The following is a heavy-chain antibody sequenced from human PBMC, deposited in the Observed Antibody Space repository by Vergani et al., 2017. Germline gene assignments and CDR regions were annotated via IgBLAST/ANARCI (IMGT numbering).Heavy chain of an antibody. J-gene: IGHJ4*02. CDR3: ARDDSSGSGWYLNPLDY. CDR2: ISAYNANT. D-gene: IGHD6-19*01. V-gene: IGHV1-18*01. Sequence: QVQLVQSGAEVKKPGASVKVSCKASGYTFTKFGITWVRQAPGQGLQWMGWISAYNANTNFAQKLQGRVFMTTDTSTRTAYMELRSLRSDDTAVYYCARDDSSGSGWYLNPLDYWGQGTLVTVSS. CDR1: GYTFTKFG.